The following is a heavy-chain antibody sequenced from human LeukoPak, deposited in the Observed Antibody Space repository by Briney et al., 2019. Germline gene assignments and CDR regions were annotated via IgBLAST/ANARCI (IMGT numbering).Heavy chain of an antibody. CDR1: GGSFSGYY. V-gene: IGHV4-34*01. J-gene: IGHJ5*02. Sequence: SETLSLTCAVYGGSFSGYYWSWIRQPPGKGLEWIGEINHSGSTNYNPSLKSRVTISLDTSKNQFSLMLNSVTLADTAMYFCARDGGRRGWFDPWGQGTLVTVSS. CDR3: ARDGGRRGWFDP. CDR2: INHSGST. D-gene: IGHD5-24*01.